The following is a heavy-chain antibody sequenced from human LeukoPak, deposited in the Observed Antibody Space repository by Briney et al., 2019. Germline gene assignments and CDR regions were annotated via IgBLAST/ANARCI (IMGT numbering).Heavy chain of an antibody. CDR3: ARDRDAFDI. V-gene: IGHV3-11*06. CDR2: IVSSSTYT. Sequence: PGGSLRLSCAASRFSFSDYHISWIRQAPGKGLEWISYIVSSSTYTKYADSVKGRFTISRDNAKNSVYLQMNSLRAEDPAVYYCARDRDAFDIWGQGTMVTVSS. J-gene: IGHJ3*02. CDR1: RFSFSDYH.